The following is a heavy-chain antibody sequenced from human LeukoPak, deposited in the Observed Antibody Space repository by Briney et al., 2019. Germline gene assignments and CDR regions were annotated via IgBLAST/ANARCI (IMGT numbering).Heavy chain of an antibody. J-gene: IGHJ4*02. CDR2: IYYSGST. D-gene: IGHD6-13*01. Sequence: SETLSLTCTVSGGSISSSSYYWGWICQPPGKGLEWIGSIYYSGSTYYNPSLKSRVTISVDTSKNQFSLKLSSVTAADTAVYYCAVSISLAAPFDYWGQGTLVTVSS. V-gene: IGHV4-39*01. CDR3: AVSISLAAPFDY. CDR1: GGSISSSSYY.